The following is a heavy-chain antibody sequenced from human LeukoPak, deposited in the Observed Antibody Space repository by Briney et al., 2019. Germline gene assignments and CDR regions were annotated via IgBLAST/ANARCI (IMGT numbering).Heavy chain of an antibody. CDR3: ARDQYDTWSRRGNFDS. CDR2: IKLDGSEK. D-gene: IGHD3/OR15-3a*01. CDR1: GFSFGKYW. Sequence: GGSLRLSCVASGFSFGKYWMSWVRQAPGKGLEWVANIKLDGSEKNYVDSVKGRFTISRDNTKNSLYLQMNSLRAEDTAVLYCARDQYDTWSRRGNFDSWGQGTLVIVSS. V-gene: IGHV3-7*03. J-gene: IGHJ4*02.